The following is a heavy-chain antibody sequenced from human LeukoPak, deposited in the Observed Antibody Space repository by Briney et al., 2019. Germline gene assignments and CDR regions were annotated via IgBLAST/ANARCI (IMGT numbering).Heavy chain of an antibody. CDR2: IYHSGTT. Sequence: SETLSLTCAVSGYAISSGYYWGWIRQPPGKGLEWIGSIYHSGTTYSNPSLKSRVTMSVNTSKNQSSLKLSSVTAADTAVYYCARGETTAADRREGDAFDVWGQGTIVTVSS. D-gene: IGHD4-11*01. CDR3: ARGETTAADRREGDAFDV. J-gene: IGHJ3*01. CDR1: GYAISSGYY. V-gene: IGHV4-38-2*01.